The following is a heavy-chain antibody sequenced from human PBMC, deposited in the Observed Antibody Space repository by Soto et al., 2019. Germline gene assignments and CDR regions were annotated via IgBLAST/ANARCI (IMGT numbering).Heavy chain of an antibody. Sequence: PSETLSLTCTVSGGSISSYYWSWIRQPPGKGLEWIGYIYYSGSTNYNPSLKSRVTISVDTSKNQFSLKLSSVTAADTAVYYCARHEYCSGGSCYDYWGQGTLVTVSS. J-gene: IGHJ4*02. CDR3: ARHEYCSGGSCYDY. CDR2: IYYSGST. D-gene: IGHD2-15*01. CDR1: GGSISSYY. V-gene: IGHV4-59*08.